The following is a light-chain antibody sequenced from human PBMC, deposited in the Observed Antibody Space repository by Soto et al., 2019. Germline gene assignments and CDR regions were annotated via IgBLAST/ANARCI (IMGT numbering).Light chain of an antibody. J-gene: IGLJ1*01. CDR1: SNDIGYHTY. CDR3: SSYSISDTPYV. V-gene: IGLV2-14*01. CDR2: EVS. Sequence: QYALTQPASVCGSPGQSITISCTRTSNDIGYHTYVSWYQQDTGKAPELLIFEVSSRPSGISDRFSGSKSGNTASLTISGLQAEDEADYYCSSYSISDTPYVFGGGTKLTVL.